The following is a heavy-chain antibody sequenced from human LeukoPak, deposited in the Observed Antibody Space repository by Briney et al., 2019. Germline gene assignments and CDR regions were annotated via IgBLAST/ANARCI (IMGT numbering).Heavy chain of an antibody. D-gene: IGHD5-24*01. CDR3: ARMGDGYNLRYFDY. CDR2: IYYSGSI. Sequence: PSETLSLTCRVSGASISSYYWSWIRQPPGRGLEWIGYIYYSGSINYNPSLKSRVTISADTSKNQFSLKLTSVTAADTAVYYCARMGDGYNLRYFDYWGQGTLVTVSS. J-gene: IGHJ4*02. V-gene: IGHV4-59*01. CDR1: GASISSYY.